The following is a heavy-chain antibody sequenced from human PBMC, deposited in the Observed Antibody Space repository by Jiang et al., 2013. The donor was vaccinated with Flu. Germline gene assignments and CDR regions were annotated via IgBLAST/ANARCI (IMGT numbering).Heavy chain of an antibody. Sequence: QLLESGGGLVQPGGSLRLSCAASGFTFSSYAMTWVRQAPGKGLEWVSTISGGGGITYYADSVKGRFTISRDNSKNTLFLQMNSLRAEDTAVYYCAKDFEEWLSKGGGRPVLYYFDYWGQGTLVTVSS. J-gene: IGHJ4*02. V-gene: IGHV3-23*01. CDR2: ISGGGGIT. D-gene: IGHD6-19*01. CDR3: AKDFEEWLSKGGGRPVLYYFDY. CDR1: GFTFSSYA.